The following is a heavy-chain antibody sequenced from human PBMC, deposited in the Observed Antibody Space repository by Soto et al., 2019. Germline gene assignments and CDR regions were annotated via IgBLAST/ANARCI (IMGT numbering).Heavy chain of an antibody. D-gene: IGHD1-26*01. Sequence: GGSLRLSCAASGFTFSSYGMHWVRQAPGKGLEWVAVISYDGSNKYYADSVKGRFTISRDNSKNTLYLQMNSLRAEDTAVYYCAKARSGSPYSPVDYWGKGTLVTVSS. CDR1: GFTFSSYG. CDR2: ISYDGSNK. CDR3: AKARSGSPYSPVDY. V-gene: IGHV3-30*18. J-gene: IGHJ4*02.